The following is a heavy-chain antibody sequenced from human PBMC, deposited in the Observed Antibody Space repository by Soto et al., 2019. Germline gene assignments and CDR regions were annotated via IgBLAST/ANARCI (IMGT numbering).Heavy chain of an antibody. CDR1: GFSLSNSGVG. Sequence: QITLKESGPSPVKPTQTLTVTCTFSGFSLSNSGVGVAXIXXXXXXXXXWLALIYGDNDKRYSPSLKTRLTITKDTSKNQVVLTMTNMDPVDTATYYCAHCTLHDYGDYDPGTSHVFDSWGQGTLVTVSS. V-gene: IGHV2-5*02. CDR3: AHCTLHDYGDYDPGTSHVFDS. J-gene: IGHJ4*02. CDR2: IYGDNDK. D-gene: IGHD4-17*01.